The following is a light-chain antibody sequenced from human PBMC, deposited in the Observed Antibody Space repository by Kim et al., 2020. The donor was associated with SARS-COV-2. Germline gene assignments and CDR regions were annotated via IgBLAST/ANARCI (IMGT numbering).Light chain of an antibody. V-gene: IGKV2-30*01. CDR2: QVS. CDR1: QSLVYSDGNTY. CDR3: MQGTYWPFT. J-gene: IGKJ2*01. Sequence: DVVMTQSPLSLPVTLGQPASISCRSSQSLVYSDGNTYLNWFQQRPGQSPRRRIYQVSKRDSGVPDRISGSGSGTDFTLKISRVEAEDVGLYYCMQGTYWPFTFGQGTKLEI.